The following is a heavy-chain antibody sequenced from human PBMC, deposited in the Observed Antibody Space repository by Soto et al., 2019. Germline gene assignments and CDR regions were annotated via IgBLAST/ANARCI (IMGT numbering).Heavy chain of an antibody. CDR3: ARGPRDRGYYYYYGMDV. J-gene: IGHJ6*02. CDR1: GDSVSSNSAA. V-gene: IGHV6-1*01. Sequence: SQTLSLTCAISGDSVSSNSAAWNWIRQSPSRGLEWLGRTYYRSKWYNDYAVSAKSRITINPDTSKNQLSLQLNSETPEDTSVYYCARGPRDRGYYYYYGMDVWGQGTTVTVSS. CDR2: TYYRSKWYN. D-gene: IGHD2-15*01.